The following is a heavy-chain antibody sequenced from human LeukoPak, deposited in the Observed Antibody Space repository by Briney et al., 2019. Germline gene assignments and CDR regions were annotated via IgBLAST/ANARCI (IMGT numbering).Heavy chain of an antibody. V-gene: IGHV3-7*01. CDR3: ARCSGGSCYQPLDY. CDR1: GGSISSYY. J-gene: IGHJ4*02. D-gene: IGHD2-15*01. Sequence: PSETLSLTCTVSGGSISSYYWSWIRQPAGKGLEWVANIKQDGSEKYYVDSLKGRFTISRDNAKNSLYLQMNSLRAEDTAVYYCARCSGGSCYQPLDYWGQGTQVTVSS. CDR2: IKQDGSEK.